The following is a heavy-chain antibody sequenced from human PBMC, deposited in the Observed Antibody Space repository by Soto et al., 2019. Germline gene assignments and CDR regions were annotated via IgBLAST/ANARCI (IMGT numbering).Heavy chain of an antibody. Sequence: SETLSLTCTVSGGSISSSSYYWGWIRQPPGKGLEWIGSIYYSGSTYYNPSLKSRVTISVDTSKNQFSLKLSSVTAADTAVYYCARHNLVGATTNYYHYGMDVWGQGTTVTVSS. CDR1: GGSISSSSYY. D-gene: IGHD1-26*01. CDR3: ARHNLVGATTNYYHYGMDV. J-gene: IGHJ6*02. CDR2: IYYSGST. V-gene: IGHV4-39*01.